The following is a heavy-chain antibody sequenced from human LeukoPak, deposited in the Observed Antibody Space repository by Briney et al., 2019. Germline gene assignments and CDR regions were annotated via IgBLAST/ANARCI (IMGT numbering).Heavy chain of an antibody. V-gene: IGHV4-34*01. J-gene: IGHJ4*02. CDR2: INHSGST. Sequence: PSETLSLTCAVYGGSFSGYYWSWIRQPPGKGLEWIGEINHSGSTNYNPSPKSRVTISVDTSKNQFSLKLSSVTAADTAVYYCARRGGYSGPRHFDYWGQGTLVTVSS. CDR1: GGSFSGYY. D-gene: IGHD5-12*01. CDR3: ARRGGYSGPRHFDY.